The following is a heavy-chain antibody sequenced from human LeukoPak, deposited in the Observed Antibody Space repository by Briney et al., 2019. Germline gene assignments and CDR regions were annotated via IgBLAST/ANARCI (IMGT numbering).Heavy chain of an antibody. V-gene: IGHV4-59*01. Sequence: SETLSLTCTVSGGSISSYYWSWIRQPPGKGLEWIGYIYYSGSTNYNPSLKSRVTISVDTSKNQFSLKLSSVTAADTAVYYCARDNGSSECYLDYWGQGTLVTVSS. CDR1: GGSISSYY. CDR3: ARDNGSSECYLDY. CDR2: IYYSGST. J-gene: IGHJ4*02. D-gene: IGHD6-6*01.